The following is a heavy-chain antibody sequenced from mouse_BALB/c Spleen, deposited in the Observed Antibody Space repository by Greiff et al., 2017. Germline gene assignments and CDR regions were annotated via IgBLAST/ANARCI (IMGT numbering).Heavy chain of an antibody. Sequence: VQLVESGPGLVAPSQSLSITCTVSGFSLTSYGVHWVRQPPGKGLEWLGVIWAGGSTNYNSALMSRLSISKDNSKSQVFLKMNSLQTDDTAMYYCARYDYDVGYAMDYWGQGTSVTVSS. J-gene: IGHJ4*01. V-gene: IGHV2-9*02. CDR3: ARYDYDVGYAMDY. CDR2: IWAGGST. CDR1: GFSLTSYG. D-gene: IGHD2-4*01.